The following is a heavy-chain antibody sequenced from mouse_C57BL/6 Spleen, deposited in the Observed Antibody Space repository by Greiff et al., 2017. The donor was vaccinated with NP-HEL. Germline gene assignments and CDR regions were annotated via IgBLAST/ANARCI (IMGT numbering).Heavy chain of an antibody. D-gene: IGHD2-4*01. V-gene: IGHV1-64*01. CDR3: ARSEWYVDDYVFDY. CDR1: GYTFTSYW. CDR2: IHPNSGST. J-gene: IGHJ2*01. Sequence: QVQLQQPGAELVKPGASVKLSCKASGYTFTSYWMHWVKQRPGQGLEWIGMIHPNSGSTNYNEKFKSKATLTVDKSSSTAYMQLSSLTSEDSAVYYCARSEWYVDDYVFDYWGQGTTLTVSS.